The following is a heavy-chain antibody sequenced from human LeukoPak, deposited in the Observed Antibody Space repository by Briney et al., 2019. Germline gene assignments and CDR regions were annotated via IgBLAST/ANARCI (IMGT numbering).Heavy chain of an antibody. D-gene: IGHD3-10*01. V-gene: IGHV3-30*18. CDR1: GFTFSSYG. Sequence: PGGSLRLSCAASGFTFSSYGMHWVRQAPGKGLEWVAVISYDGNNKYYADSVKGRFTISRDNSKNTLFLQMNSLRAEDTAVYYCAKEVHGFGESFLSTVDYWGQGTLVTVSS. CDR3: AKEVHGFGESFLSTVDY. J-gene: IGHJ4*02. CDR2: ISYDGNNK.